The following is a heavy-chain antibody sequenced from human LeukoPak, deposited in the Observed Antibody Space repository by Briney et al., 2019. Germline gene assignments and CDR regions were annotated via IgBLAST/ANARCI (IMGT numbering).Heavy chain of an antibody. Sequence: GGSLRLSCAASGFTFSSYSMNWVRQAPGKGLEWVSSISSSSSYIYYADSVKGRFTISRDNAKNSLYLRMNSLRAEDTAVYYCAREDIVVVPAAHNWFDHWGQGTLVTVSS. CDR1: GFTFSSYS. J-gene: IGHJ5*02. CDR2: ISSSSSYI. D-gene: IGHD2-2*01. V-gene: IGHV3-21*01. CDR3: AREDIVVVPAAHNWFDH.